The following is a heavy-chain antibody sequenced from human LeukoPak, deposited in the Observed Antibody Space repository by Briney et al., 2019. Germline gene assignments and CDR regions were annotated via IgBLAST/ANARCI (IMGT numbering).Heavy chain of an antibody. CDR1: AFTFSNAW. CDR2: IKQDGSEK. D-gene: IGHD3-10*01. Sequence: GGSLRLSCAASAFTFSNAWMNWVRQAPGKGLEWVANIKQDGSEKYYVDSVKGRFTISRDNAKNSLYLQMNSLRAEDTAVYYCARDGGYYYYYMDVWGKGTTVTVSS. CDR3: ARDGGYYYYYMDV. J-gene: IGHJ6*03. V-gene: IGHV3-7*01.